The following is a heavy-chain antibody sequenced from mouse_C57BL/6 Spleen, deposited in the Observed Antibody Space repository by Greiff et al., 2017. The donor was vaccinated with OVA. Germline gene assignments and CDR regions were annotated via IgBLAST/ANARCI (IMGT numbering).Heavy chain of an antibody. V-gene: IGHV1-7*01. J-gene: IGHJ2*01. CDR1: GFTFTSYW. CDR3: ARIDYELYYFDY. Sequence: QVQLQQSGAELAKPGASVKLSCKASGFTFTSYWMHWVKQRPGQGLEWIGYINTSSGYTKYHQKFKDKATLTADKSSSTAYMQLSSLTYEDSAVYYCARIDYELYYFDYWGQGTTRTVSS. D-gene: IGHD2-4*01. CDR2: INTSSGYT.